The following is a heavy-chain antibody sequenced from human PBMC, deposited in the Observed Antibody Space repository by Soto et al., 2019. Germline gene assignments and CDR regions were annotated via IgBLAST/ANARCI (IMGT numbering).Heavy chain of an antibody. V-gene: IGHV1-18*01. D-gene: IGHD3-22*01. CDR3: ASDPSYHYDSSGYYSAAFDI. CDR2: INAYNGDT. Sequence: QVQLVQSGAEVKKPGASVNVSCKASGYTFTSYAISWVRQAPGQGLEWMGWINAYNGDTNYAPNLQGRVTMTTDTSTRTAYMELRSLRSDDTAVYYCASDPSYHYDSSGYYSAAFDICGQGTMVTVSS. J-gene: IGHJ3*02. CDR1: GYTFTSYA.